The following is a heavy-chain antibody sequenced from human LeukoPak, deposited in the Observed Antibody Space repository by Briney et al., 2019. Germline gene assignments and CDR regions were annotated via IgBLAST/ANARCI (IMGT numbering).Heavy chain of an antibody. D-gene: IGHD1-26*01. CDR2: IYSGGST. CDR1: GFTVSSNY. V-gene: IGHV3-53*01. J-gene: IGHJ4*02. CDR3: ARDRGRREDY. Sequence: GGSLRLSCAASGFTVSSNYMSWVRQAPGKGLEWVSVIYSGGSTYYADSVKGRFTISRDNAKNSLYLQMNSLRAEDTAVYFCARDRGRREDYWGQGTLVTVSS.